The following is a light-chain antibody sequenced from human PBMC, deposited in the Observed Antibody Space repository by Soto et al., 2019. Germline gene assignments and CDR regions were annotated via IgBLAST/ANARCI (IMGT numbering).Light chain of an antibody. CDR3: CSYAGRSTVI. CDR2: EGN. Sequence: QSVLTQPASVSGSPGQSITISCTGTSGDIGTDNLVSWYQQHPGRAPKLIIFEGNKRPSGVSNRFSASKSGNTASLAVSGLQAEDEADYHCCSYAGRSTVICGGGTQLTVL. CDR1: SGDIGTDNL. V-gene: IGLV2-23*01. J-gene: IGLJ2*01.